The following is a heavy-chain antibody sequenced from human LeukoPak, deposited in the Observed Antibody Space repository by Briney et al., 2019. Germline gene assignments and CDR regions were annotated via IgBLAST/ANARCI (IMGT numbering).Heavy chain of an antibody. D-gene: IGHD3-22*01. CDR3: ARGGSSGGYDSNGHYYRSSRKYYFDY. J-gene: IGHJ4*02. V-gene: IGHV3-23*01. CDR1: GFTFSSYG. CDR2: ISGSGGST. Sequence: PGGSLRLSCAASGFTFSSYGMSWVRQAPGKGLEWVSAISGSGGSTYYADSVKGRFTISRDNSKNTLYLQMNSLRAEDTAVYYCARGGSSGGYDSNGHYYRSSRKYYFDYWGQGTLVTVSS.